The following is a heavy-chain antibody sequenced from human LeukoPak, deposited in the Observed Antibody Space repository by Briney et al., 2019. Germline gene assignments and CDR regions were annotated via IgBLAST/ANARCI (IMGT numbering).Heavy chain of an antibody. D-gene: IGHD4-17*01. J-gene: IGHJ4*02. CDR3: GRLRGAMTTVTSNFDS. Sequence: SETLSLTCTVSGGSISTNNYYWGWIRQPPGKGLEWIGHIYYDGRTYYNPSLKSRVTMSVDTSKNQFSLKLGSVTAADTAVYYCGRLRGAMTTVTSNFDSWGQGTLVTVSS. CDR2: IYYDGRT. V-gene: IGHV4-39*01. CDR1: GGSISTNNYY.